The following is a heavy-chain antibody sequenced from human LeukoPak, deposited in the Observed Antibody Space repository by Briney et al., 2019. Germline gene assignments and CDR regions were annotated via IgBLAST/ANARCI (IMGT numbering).Heavy chain of an antibody. J-gene: IGHJ3*02. Sequence: PGGSLRLSCAASGFTFDDYGMSWVRQTPGKGLEWVSGINWNGGSTGYADSVKGRFTISRDNAKNSLYLQMSSLRAEDTAFYYCARARITIFGVVIRDAFDIWGQGTMVTVSS. CDR2: INWNGGST. CDR3: ARARITIFGVVIRDAFDI. V-gene: IGHV3-20*04. CDR1: GFTFDDYG. D-gene: IGHD3-3*01.